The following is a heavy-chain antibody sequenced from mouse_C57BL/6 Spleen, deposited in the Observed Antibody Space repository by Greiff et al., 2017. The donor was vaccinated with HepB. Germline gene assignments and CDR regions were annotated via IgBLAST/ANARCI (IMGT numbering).Heavy chain of an antibody. J-gene: IGHJ4*01. V-gene: IGHV1-69*01. D-gene: IGHD2-1*01. CDR1: GYTFTSYW. CDR3: ARIYYSAMDY. Sequence: QVQLQQPGAELVMPGASVKLSCKASGYTFTSYWMHWVKQRPGQGLEWIGEIDPSDSYTNYNQKFKGKSTLTVDKSSSTAYMQLSSRTSEDSAVYYCARIYYSAMDYWGEGTSVTVSS. CDR2: IDPSDSYT.